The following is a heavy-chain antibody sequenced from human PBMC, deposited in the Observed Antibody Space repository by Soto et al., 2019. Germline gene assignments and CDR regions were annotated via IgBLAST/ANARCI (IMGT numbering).Heavy chain of an antibody. J-gene: IGHJ4*02. CDR3: ARDRAVSARGSFDY. Sequence: QVQLQESGPGLVEPSGTLSLTCAVSGGSVSSTNWWSWVRQPPGKGLEWIGEIYHSGSTYYNPSIKSRVTISVDKSKNQFSLRLSSVTAADAAVYFCARDRAVSARGSFDYWGQGTLVTVSS. D-gene: IGHD6-19*01. CDR1: GGSVSSTNW. CDR2: IYHSGST. V-gene: IGHV4-4*02.